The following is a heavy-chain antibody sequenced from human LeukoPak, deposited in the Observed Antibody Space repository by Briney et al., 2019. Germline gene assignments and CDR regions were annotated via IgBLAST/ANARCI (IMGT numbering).Heavy chain of an antibody. D-gene: IGHD5-18*01. CDR1: GYTFTSYY. J-gene: IGHJ4*02. V-gene: IGHV1-46*01. CDR2: INPNGGST. CDR3: AREQVGGYSYGLDY. Sequence: GASVKVSCKASGYTFTSYYVHWVRQAPGQGLEWMTRINPNGGSTRYAQRFQGRVTMTRDTSTSTVYMGLSSLRSEDTAVYYCAREQVGGYSYGLDYWGLGTLVTVSS.